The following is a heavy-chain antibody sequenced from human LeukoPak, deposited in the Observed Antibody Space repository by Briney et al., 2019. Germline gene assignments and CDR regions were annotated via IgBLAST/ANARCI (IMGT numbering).Heavy chain of an antibody. CDR2: FDPEAGET. Sequence: ASVKVSCKVSGYTLTELSMHWVRQAPGKGLEWMGGFDPEAGETIYAQKFQGRLTMTEETSTDTAYMELNSLRSDDTAVYYCATDMVGYCNGEGCYSEAYWGQGTLVIVSS. CDR3: ATDMVGYCNGEGCYSEAY. CDR1: GYTLTELS. J-gene: IGHJ4*02. V-gene: IGHV1-24*01. D-gene: IGHD2-15*01.